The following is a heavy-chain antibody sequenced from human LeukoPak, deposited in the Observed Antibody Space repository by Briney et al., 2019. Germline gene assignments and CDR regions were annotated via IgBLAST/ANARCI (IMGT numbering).Heavy chain of an antibody. V-gene: IGHV4-59*01. J-gene: IGHJ4*02. CDR2: VYHTGTS. CDR1: GASINDYY. Sequence: SETLSLTCSVSGASINDYYWTWIRQPPGKGLEWIVYVYHTGTSGYHPSLKSRVAMSLDTSKNQVSLKLRSVTAADTAVYFCTRVVNGGHFGYWGQGTLVTVSS. D-gene: IGHD2-8*01. CDR3: TRVVNGGHFGY.